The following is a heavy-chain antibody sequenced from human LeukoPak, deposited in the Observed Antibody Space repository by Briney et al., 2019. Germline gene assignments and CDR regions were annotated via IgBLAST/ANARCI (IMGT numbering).Heavy chain of an antibody. V-gene: IGHV3-30*18. D-gene: IGHD6-13*01. J-gene: IGHJ4*02. CDR1: GFTFSSYG. Sequence: GGSLRLSCAASGFTFSSYGMHWVRQAPGKGLEWVAVISYDGSNKYYADSVKGRFTISRDNSKNTLYLQMNSLRAEDTAVYYCAKGGSIAAAGTVIDYWGQGTLVTVSS. CDR3: AKGGSIAAAGTVIDY. CDR2: ISYDGSNK.